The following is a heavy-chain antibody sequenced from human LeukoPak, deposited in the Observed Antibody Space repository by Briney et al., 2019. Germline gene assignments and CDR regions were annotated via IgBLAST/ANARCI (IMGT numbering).Heavy chain of an antibody. CDR3: ARDGRLIYSSSWLGAFDI. D-gene: IGHD6-13*01. Sequence: PSETLSLTCTVSGVSISSYHWSWIRQPPGKGLEWIGYIYCSGSTNYNPSLKSRVAISLDKSNNQFSLKQSSMTPADTAVYYCARDGRLIYSSSWLGAFDIWGQGTMVTVSS. CDR2: IYCSGST. J-gene: IGHJ3*02. CDR1: GVSISSYH. V-gene: IGHV4-59*01.